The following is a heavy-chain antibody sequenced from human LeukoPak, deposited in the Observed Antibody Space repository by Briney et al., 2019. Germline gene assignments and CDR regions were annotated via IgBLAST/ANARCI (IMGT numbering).Heavy chain of an antibody. Sequence: SVKVSCKASGGTFSNHAVSWVRQAPGQGLEWMGGIIPIFGTANYAQKFQGRVTITADESTSTAYMELRSLRSDDTAVYYCARDDSSRTGDYFDYWGQGTLVTAS. V-gene: IGHV1-69*13. CDR2: IIPIFGTA. CDR1: GGTFSNHA. CDR3: ARDDSSRTGDYFDY. D-gene: IGHD6-13*01. J-gene: IGHJ4*02.